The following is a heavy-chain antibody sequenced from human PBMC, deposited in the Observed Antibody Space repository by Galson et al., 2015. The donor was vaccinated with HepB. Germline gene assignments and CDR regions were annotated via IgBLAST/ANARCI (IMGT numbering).Heavy chain of an antibody. CDR2: INTYTGNT. D-gene: IGHD3-10*02. J-gene: IGHJ3*02. CDR1: GYTFTTYG. Sequence: SVKVSCKASGYTFTTYGISWVRQAPGQGLEWMGWINTYTGNTNYAQKLQGRVTMTTDTSTSTAYMELRSLRFDDTAVYYCARDSPIFMLHNNDGIDALDIWGQGTMVTVSS. V-gene: IGHV1-18*01. CDR3: ARDSPIFMLHNNDGIDALDI.